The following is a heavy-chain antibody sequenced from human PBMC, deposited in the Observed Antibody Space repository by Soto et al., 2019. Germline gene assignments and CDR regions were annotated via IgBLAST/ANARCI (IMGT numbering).Heavy chain of an antibody. D-gene: IGHD5-12*01. V-gene: IGHV1-3*04. J-gene: IGHJ5*02. CDR3: ARAISGYVT. CDR2: INTGNGNT. Sequence: QVQLVQSGAEVKKPGASVKVSCKASGITSTTYAIHWVRQAPGQGLEWMGWINTGNGNTRYSQRFLGSVSLTTDTAASTASMDLSRLTSEDTAVYYCARAISGYVTWGQGTLITVSS. CDR1: GITSTTYA.